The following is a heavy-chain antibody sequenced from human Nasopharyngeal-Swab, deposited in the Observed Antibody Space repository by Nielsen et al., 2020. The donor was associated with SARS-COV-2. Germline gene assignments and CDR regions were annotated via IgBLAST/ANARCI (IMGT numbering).Heavy chain of an antibody. Sequence: GGSLRLSCAASGFNFDDYGMHWVRQVPGKGLEWVSLINWDGSSTYYADSVKGRFTISRVNSEDSLHLQMSSLKTEDTAFYYCAKDFGSGWAGFDYWGQGTLVTVSS. J-gene: IGHJ4*02. CDR2: INWDGSST. CDR1: GFNFDDYG. V-gene: IGHV3-43*01. CDR3: AKDFGSGWAGFDY. D-gene: IGHD6-19*01.